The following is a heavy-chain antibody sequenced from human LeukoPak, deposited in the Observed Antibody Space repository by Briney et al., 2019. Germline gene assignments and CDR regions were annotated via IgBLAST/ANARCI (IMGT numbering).Heavy chain of an antibody. CDR2: INYSGST. J-gene: IGHJ1*01. V-gene: IGHV4-59*01. Sequence: PSETLSLTCTVSGGSMRGYYWGWIRQPPGKGLEWIAYINYSGSTNYNPSLKSRVALSVDTSKNQFSLKLSSVTAADTAVYYCATYSSSLEYFHPWGQGTLVIVSS. CDR3: ATYSSSLEYFHP. D-gene: IGHD6-13*01. CDR1: GGSMRGYY.